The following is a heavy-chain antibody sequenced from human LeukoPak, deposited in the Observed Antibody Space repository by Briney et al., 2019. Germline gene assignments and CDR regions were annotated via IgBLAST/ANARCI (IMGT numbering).Heavy chain of an antibody. CDR1: GYTFTGYY. J-gene: IGHJ4*02. CDR2: IIPFFGTA. V-gene: IGHV1-69*13. CDR3: AITGTVTEPPYYFDF. Sequence: SVKVSCKASGYTFTGYYMHWVRQAPGQGLEWMGGIIPFFGTANYTQKFQGRVTITADESTSTAYMELSSPRSEDMAVYSCAITGTVTEPPYYFDFWGQGTLVTVSS. D-gene: IGHD7-27*01.